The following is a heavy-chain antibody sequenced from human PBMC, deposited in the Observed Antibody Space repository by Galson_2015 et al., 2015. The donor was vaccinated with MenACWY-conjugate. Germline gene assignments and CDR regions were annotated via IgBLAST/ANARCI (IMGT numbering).Heavy chain of an antibody. CDR2: IKKDGSEE. Sequence: SLRLSCAASEFTFNSHWMSWVRQAPGKGLEWVADIKKDGSEEYYVGSVKGRFTISRDNARSSLHLQLNSLRAEDTAVYYCATLNYFAMDVWGQGTTVTVSS. V-gene: IGHV3-7*03. CDR1: EFTFNSHW. CDR3: ATLNYFAMDV. J-gene: IGHJ6*02.